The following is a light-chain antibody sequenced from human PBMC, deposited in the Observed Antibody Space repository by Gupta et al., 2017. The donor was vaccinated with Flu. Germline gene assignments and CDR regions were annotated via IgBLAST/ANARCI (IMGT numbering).Light chain of an antibody. V-gene: IGLV1-44*01. CDR3: GVWDGSVNGGI. CDR1: SSNIGNND. Sequence: SSNIGNNDLTWYHQIPGIAPKIVVYSFNQRPPGVSERFSGYRSGTSATLVISGLQSEDEGDYYCGVWDGSVNGGIFGGGT. J-gene: IGLJ2*01. CDR2: SFN.